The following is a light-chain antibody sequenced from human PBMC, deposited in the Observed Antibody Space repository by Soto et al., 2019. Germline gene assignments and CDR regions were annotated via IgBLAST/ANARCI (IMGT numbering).Light chain of an antibody. J-gene: IGKJ2*01. CDR2: KAS. CDR3: QQYNSYSYT. Sequence: DIQMTQSPSTLSASVGDRVTITCRASQSISSWLAWYQQKPGKAPKLLIYKASSLKSGVPSSFSGSGSGTEFTLTISSLQPDDLATYYCQQYNSYSYTFGQGTKLEIK. V-gene: IGKV1-5*03. CDR1: QSISSW.